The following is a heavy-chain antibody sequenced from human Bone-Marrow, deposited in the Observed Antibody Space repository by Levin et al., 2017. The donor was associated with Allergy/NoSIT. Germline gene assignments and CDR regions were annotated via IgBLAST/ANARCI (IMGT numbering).Heavy chain of an antibody. D-gene: IGHD4-17*01. CDR1: GFTFSSYA. J-gene: IGHJ4*02. CDR2: ISGSGGST. CDR3: ANEVRDDGDDGIVRYFDY. Sequence: LSLTCAASGFTFSSYAMSWVPQAPGKGLECVSAISGSGGSTYYADSVKGRFTISRDNSKNTLYLQMNSLRAEDTAVYYCANEVRDDGDDGIVRYFDYWGQGTLVTVSS. V-gene: IGHV3-23*01.